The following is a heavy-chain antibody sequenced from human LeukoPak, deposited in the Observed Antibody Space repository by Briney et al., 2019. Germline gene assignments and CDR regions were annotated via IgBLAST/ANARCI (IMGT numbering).Heavy chain of an antibody. CDR2: INHSGST. V-gene: IGHV4-34*01. CDR1: GGSFSGYY. D-gene: IGHD2-2*01. CDR3: ARLRTTFQYQLLYWFDP. J-gene: IGHJ5*02. Sequence: PSETLSLTCAVYGGSFSGYYWSWIRQPPGKGLEWIGEINHSGSTNYNPSLKSRVTILVDTSKNQFSLKLSSVTAADTAVYYCARLRTTFQYQLLYWFDPWGQGTLVTVSS.